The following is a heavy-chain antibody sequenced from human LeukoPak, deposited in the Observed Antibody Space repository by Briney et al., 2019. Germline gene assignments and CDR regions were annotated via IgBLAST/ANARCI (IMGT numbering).Heavy chain of an antibody. J-gene: IGHJ4*02. CDR3: AKVPHLDYDYVWGSYRVDY. Sequence: QPGGSLRLSCAASGFTFGSYGMHWVRQAPGKGLEWVAVISYDGSNKYYADSVKGRFTISRDNSKNTLYLQMNSLRAEDTAVYYCAKVPHLDYDYVWGSYRVDYWGQGTLVTVSS. V-gene: IGHV3-30*18. D-gene: IGHD3-16*02. CDR1: GFTFGSYG. CDR2: ISYDGSNK.